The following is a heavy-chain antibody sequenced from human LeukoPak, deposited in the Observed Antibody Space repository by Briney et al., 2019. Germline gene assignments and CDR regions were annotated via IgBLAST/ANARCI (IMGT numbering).Heavy chain of an antibody. CDR1: GYTFTSNY. Sequence: ASVKVSCKAFGYTFTSNYMHWVRQAPGQGPEWMGVISPSGGSTTYAQKFQGRVTLTRDMSTSTDYLELSSLRSEDTAVYYCARSANDSSGYLPFDYWGQGTLVTVSS. J-gene: IGHJ4*02. D-gene: IGHD3-22*01. V-gene: IGHV1-46*01. CDR2: ISPSGGST. CDR3: ARSANDSSGYLPFDY.